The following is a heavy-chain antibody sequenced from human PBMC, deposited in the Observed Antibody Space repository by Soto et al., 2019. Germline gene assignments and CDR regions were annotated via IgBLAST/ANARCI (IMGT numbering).Heavy chain of an antibody. D-gene: IGHD3-10*01. CDR2: ILYSEKN. Sequence: PSETLSLTCSVSGASITSGGSYWTWIRQHPGKGLEWIGNILYSEKNYYNPSLKSRVTISLDTSRNQFSLKVNSVAAADTAVYCCVRHRGTTLRMDVWGQGTTVTVSS. CDR3: VRHRGTTLRMDV. CDR1: GASITSGGSY. V-gene: IGHV4-31*03. J-gene: IGHJ6*02.